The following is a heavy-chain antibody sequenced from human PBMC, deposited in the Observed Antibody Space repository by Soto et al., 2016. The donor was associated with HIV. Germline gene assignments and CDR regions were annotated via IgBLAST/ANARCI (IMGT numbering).Heavy chain of an antibody. J-gene: IGHJ4*02. CDR3: ARDLCTGGSCYLDY. V-gene: IGHV1-2*02. CDR1: GYTITGYY. Sequence: QVQLVQSGAEVKKPGASVKVSCKASGYTITGYYMHWVRQAPGQGLEWMGWINPNTGGTNYAQKFQGRVTMTRDTSISTAYMDLSRLRSDDTAVYYCARDLCTGGSCYLDYWGQGTLVTVSS. D-gene: IGHD2-15*01. CDR2: INPNTGGT.